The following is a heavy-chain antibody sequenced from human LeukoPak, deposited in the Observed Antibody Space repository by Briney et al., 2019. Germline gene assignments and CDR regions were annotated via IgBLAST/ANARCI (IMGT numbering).Heavy chain of an antibody. CDR3: ARDPNWNDVVYVDY. J-gene: IGHJ4*02. CDR1: GYRFTSYW. D-gene: IGHD1-1*01. CDR2: IDPTDSYP. Sequence: GESLRISCKGSGYRFTSYWISWWRQMPGKGLEWMVRIDPTDSYPSYIPSFEGHVSVSADKSNATVYLEWSLPKGSDTAMSYCARDPNWNDVVYVDYWGQGTLVTVSS. V-gene: IGHV5-10-1*01.